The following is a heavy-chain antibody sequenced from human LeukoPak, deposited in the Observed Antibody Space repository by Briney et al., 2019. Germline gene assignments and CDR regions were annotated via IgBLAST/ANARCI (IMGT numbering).Heavy chain of an antibody. CDR2: IYYSGST. J-gene: IGHJ5*02. D-gene: IGHD2-2*01. Sequence: SETLSLTCTVSGGSLSRYYWSCIRQPPGKGLECIGYIYYSGSTNYNPSLKSPVTISVDTSKNQFSLKLSSVTAADTAVYYCARSLPAAGSRDWFDPWGQGTLVTVSS. CDR3: ARSLPAAGSRDWFDP. V-gene: IGHV4-59*01. CDR1: GGSLSRYY.